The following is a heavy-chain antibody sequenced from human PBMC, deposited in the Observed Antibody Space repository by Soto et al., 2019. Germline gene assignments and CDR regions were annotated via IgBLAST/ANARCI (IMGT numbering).Heavy chain of an antibody. D-gene: IGHD3-3*01. CDR1: GYSISSGYY. V-gene: IGHV4-38-2*02. CDR2: IYHSGST. CDR3: ARDRGYDFWSGYYAY. J-gene: IGHJ4*02. Sequence: NPSETLSLTCAVSGYSISSGYYWGWIRQPPGKGLEWIGTIYHSGSTYYNPSLKSRVTISVDTSKNQFSLKLSSVTAADTAMYYCARDRGYDFWSGYYAYWGQGTLVTVSS.